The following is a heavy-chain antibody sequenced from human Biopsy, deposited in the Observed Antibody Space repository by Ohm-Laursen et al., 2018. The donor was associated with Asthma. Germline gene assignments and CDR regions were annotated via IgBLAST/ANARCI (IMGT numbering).Heavy chain of an antibody. J-gene: IGHJ4*02. CDR1: GFNFHNYG. Sequence: SLRLSCSASGFNFHNYGMNWVRRAPGKGLEWVAQILFDGRKINYPDSVKGRFTISRDNSKNMVYLQMNSLRPEDTAVYYCARDGPELPTELDYWGPGTLVTVSS. D-gene: IGHD1-14*01. CDR3: ARDGPELPTELDY. CDR2: ILFDGRKI. V-gene: IGHV3-30*03.